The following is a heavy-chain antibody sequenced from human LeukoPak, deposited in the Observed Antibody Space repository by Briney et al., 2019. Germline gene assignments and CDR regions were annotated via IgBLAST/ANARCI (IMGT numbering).Heavy chain of an antibody. CDR1: GFTFSSYG. J-gene: IGHJ6*03. CDR3: ARDGDTVLTRGYYYYMDV. V-gene: IGHV3-30*02. D-gene: IGHD4-23*01. Sequence: GGSLRLSCAASGFTFSSYGMHWVRQAPGKGLEWVAFIRYDGSNKYYADSVKGRFTISRDNSKNTLYLQMNSLRAEDTAVYYCARDGDTVLTRGYYYYMDVWGKGTTVTVSS. CDR2: IRYDGSNK.